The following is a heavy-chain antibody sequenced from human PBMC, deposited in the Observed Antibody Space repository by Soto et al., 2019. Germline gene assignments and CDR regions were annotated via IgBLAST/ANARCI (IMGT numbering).Heavy chain of an antibody. D-gene: IGHD6-19*01. CDR2: ISGSGTTA. V-gene: IGHV3-23*01. Sequence: EVQLLESGGSVVQPGGSLRLSGAASGFVFSSYAMSWVRQAPGKGLEWVSAISGSGTTAYYADSVKGRFIFSRDNPKNTMYLQMNSLRAEDTAVYFCAKTTDGWFSAFEIWGQGTVVTVSS. J-gene: IGHJ3*02. CDR1: GFVFSSYA. CDR3: AKTTDGWFSAFEI.